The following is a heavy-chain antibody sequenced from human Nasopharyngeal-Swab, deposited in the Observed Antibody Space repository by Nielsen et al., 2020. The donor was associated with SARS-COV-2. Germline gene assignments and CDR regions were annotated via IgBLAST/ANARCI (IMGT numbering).Heavy chain of an antibody. Sequence: GGSLRLSCAASGFTFSNAWMSWVRQAPGKGLEWVGRIKSKTDGGTTDYAAPVKGRFTISRDDSKATLYLQMNSLKTEDTAVYYCTTYNDRDAFNVWGQGTMVTVSS. CDR1: GFTFSNAW. CDR3: TTYNDRDAFNV. J-gene: IGHJ3*01. CDR2: IKSKTDGGTT. V-gene: IGHV3-15*01. D-gene: IGHD1-1*01.